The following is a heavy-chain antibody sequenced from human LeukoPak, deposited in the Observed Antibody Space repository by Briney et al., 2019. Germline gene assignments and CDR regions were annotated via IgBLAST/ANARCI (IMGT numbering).Heavy chain of an antibody. D-gene: IGHD1-26*01. Sequence: PGGSLRLSCTAPGFNFGIYGMHWVRQAPGKGLEWVAVMWDDGTNEYYVESVKGRFTISRDNGKRTLYLQMNSLRVEDTAVYYCARDMGSGSLHYWGQGTLVTVSS. CDR3: ARDMGSGSLHY. CDR2: MWDDGTNE. CDR1: GFNFGIYG. J-gene: IGHJ4*02. V-gene: IGHV3-33*01.